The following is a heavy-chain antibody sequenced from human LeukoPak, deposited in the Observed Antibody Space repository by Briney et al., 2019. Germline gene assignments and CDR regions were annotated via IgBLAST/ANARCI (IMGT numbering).Heavy chain of an antibody. J-gene: IGHJ4*02. CDR3: ARDSSGYYSPFDY. V-gene: IGHV4-39*07. Sequence: KPSETLSLTCTVSGGSISSSSYYWGWIRQPPGKGLEWIGSIYYSGSTYYNPSLKSRVTISVDTSKNQLSLKLSSVTAADTAVYYCARDSSGYYSPFDYWGQGTLVTVSS. CDR2: IYYSGST. CDR1: GGSISSSSYY. D-gene: IGHD3-22*01.